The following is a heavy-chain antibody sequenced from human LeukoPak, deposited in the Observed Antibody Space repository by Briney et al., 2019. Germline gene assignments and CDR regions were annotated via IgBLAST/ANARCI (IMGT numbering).Heavy chain of an antibody. CDR3: TKRGPGPVAGSYDF. J-gene: IGHJ4*02. CDR2: LGARGDI. V-gene: IGHV3-23*01. CDR1: GFTFSDYA. Sequence: GGSLRLSCVGSGFTFSDYAMNWVRQTPGKGLEWISSLGARGDIFYADSVQGRFTNSRDNSNNAAHLQMNSLRPEDTAIYYCTKRGPGPVAGSYDFWGQGTLVTVSS. D-gene: IGHD6-19*01.